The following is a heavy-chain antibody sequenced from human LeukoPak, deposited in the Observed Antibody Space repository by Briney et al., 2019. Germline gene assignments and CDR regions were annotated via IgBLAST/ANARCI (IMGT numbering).Heavy chain of an antibody. CDR3: ATAAFQLLYDSSGYYLGT. CDR2: ISAYNGNT. Sequence: ASVKVSCKASGYTFTSYGISWVRQAPGQGLEWMGWISAYNGNTNYAQKLQGRVTMTTDTSTCTAYMELRSLRSEDTAVYYCATAAFQLLYDSSGYYLGTWGQGTLVTVSS. J-gene: IGHJ5*02. V-gene: IGHV1-18*01. D-gene: IGHD3-22*01. CDR1: GYTFTSYG.